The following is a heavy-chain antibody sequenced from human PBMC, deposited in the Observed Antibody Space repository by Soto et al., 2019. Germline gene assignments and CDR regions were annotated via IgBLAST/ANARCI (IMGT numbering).Heavy chain of an antibody. J-gene: IGHJ5*02. V-gene: IGHV4-39*01. D-gene: IGHD2-2*01. Sequence: QLQLQESGPGLVKPSETLSLTCTVSGGSISSSSYYWGWIRQPPGKGLEWIGSIYYSGSTYYNPSLKSRVTISVDTSKNQFSLKLSSVTAADTAVYYCARQGCSSTSCYFSIDGVWFDPWGQGTLVTVSS. CDR1: GGSISSSSYY. CDR3: ARQGCSSTSCYFSIDGVWFDP. CDR2: IYYSGST.